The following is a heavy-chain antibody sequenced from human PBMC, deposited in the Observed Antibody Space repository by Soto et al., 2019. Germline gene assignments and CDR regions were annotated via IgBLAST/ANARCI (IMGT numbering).Heavy chain of an antibody. CDR2: VNVRGGST. CDR1: GFTFSSYA. CDR3: AKNYYFDN. V-gene: IGHV3-23*01. J-gene: IGHJ4*02. Sequence: EVHLLESGGGLVQTGGSLRLSCAASGFTFSSYAMSWVRQAPGKGLEWVSSVNVRGGSTNYADSVKGRFTMSRDDSKSMVFLQMDSLRADDTAVYYCAKNYYFDNWGQGTLIIVSS.